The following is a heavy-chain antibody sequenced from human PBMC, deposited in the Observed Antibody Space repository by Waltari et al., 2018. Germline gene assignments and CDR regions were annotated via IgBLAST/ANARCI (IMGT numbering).Heavy chain of an antibody. J-gene: IGHJ4*02. CDR3: ARIVGATDY. Sequence: VQLVESGVGLVQPGGSLSHSCAASDFTVSRYWMQWAGQAPGKGLVWDSRINTDGSSTSYEDSVKGRFTISRDNAKNTLYLQMNSLRAEDTAVYYCARIVGATDYWGQGTLVTVSS. CDR2: INTDGSST. V-gene: IGHV3-74*01. CDR1: DFTVSRYW. D-gene: IGHD1-26*01.